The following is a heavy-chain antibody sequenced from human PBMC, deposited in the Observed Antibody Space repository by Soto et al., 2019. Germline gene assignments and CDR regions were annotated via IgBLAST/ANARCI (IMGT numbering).Heavy chain of an antibody. J-gene: IGHJ6*02. V-gene: IGHV3-30-3*01. D-gene: IGHD1-20*01. CDR3: ARTRNWNDPFGYYYYGMDV. Sequence: QVQLVESGGGVVQPGRSLRLSCAASGFTFSSYAMHWVRQAPGKGLEWVAVISYDGSNKYYADSVKGRFTITRDNTKNTLYLKMTRLRAEDTAVYYCARTRNWNDPFGYYYYGMDVWGQGTTVTVSS. CDR2: ISYDGSNK. CDR1: GFTFSSYA.